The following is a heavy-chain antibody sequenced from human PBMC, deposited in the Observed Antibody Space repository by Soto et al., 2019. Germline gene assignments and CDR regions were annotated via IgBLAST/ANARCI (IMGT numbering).Heavy chain of an antibody. Sequence: GGSLRLSCAASGFTFSSYSMNWVRQAPGKGLEWVSYISSSSSTIYYADSVKGRFTISRDNAKNSLYLQMNSLRDEDTAVYYCARDCSGGSCYSEAGTFDYWGQGTLVTVSS. D-gene: IGHD2-15*01. CDR2: ISSSSSTI. CDR1: GFTFSSYS. J-gene: IGHJ4*02. V-gene: IGHV3-48*02. CDR3: ARDCSGGSCYSEAGTFDY.